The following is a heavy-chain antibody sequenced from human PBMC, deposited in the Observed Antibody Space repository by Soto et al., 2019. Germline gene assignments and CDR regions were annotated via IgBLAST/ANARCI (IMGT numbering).Heavy chain of an antibody. CDR2: ISGSGGST. V-gene: IGHV3-23*01. Sequence: PGGSLRLSCAASGFTFSSYAMSWVRQAPGKGLEWVSAISGSGGSTYYADSVKGRFTISRDNSKNTLYLQMNSLRAEDTAVYYCAKAKGIWELLGGYYFDYWGQGTLVTVSS. D-gene: IGHD1-26*01. J-gene: IGHJ4*02. CDR3: AKAKGIWELLGGYYFDY. CDR1: GFTFSSYA.